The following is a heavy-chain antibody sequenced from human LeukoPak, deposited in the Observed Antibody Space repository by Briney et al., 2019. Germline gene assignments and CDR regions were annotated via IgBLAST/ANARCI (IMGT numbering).Heavy chain of an antibody. CDR2: IYYSGST. D-gene: IGHD5-24*01. V-gene: IGHV4-39*01. J-gene: IGHJ6*03. CDR3: ARAANGRDGYNYYYYYMDV. CDR1: GGSISSSSYY. Sequence: SSETLSLTCTVSGGSISSSSYYWGWIRQPPGKGLEWIGSIYYSGSTYYNPSLKSRVTISVDTSKNQFSLKLSSVTAADTAVYYCARAANGRDGYNYYYYYMDVWGKGTTVTISS.